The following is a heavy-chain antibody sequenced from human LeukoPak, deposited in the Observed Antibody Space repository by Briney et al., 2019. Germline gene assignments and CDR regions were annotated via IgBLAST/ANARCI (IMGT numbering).Heavy chain of an antibody. J-gene: IGHJ4*02. D-gene: IGHD4/OR15-4a*01. V-gene: IGHV3-48*03. Sequence: GGSLRLSWAASGFTFSSYEMNWVRQAPGKGLERVSYISSSGSTIYYADSVKGRFTISRDNAKNSLYLQMNSLRAEDTAVYYCAREGASLGYYFDYWGQGTLVTVSS. CDR1: GFTFSSYE. CDR3: AREGASLGYYFDY. CDR2: ISSSGSTI.